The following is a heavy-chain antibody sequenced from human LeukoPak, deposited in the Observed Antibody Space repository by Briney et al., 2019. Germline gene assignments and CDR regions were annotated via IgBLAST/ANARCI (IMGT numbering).Heavy chain of an antibody. CDR3: ARDGGDLGPGTIRGTRFYYHYMDV. Sequence: SQTLSLTCSVSGASISGGSDYWIWIRQPAGKALEYIGRVHTSGNPNYNPSFESRVSISVDRSKNQFSLQLHSVTAADTAVYYCARDGGDLGPGTIRGTRFYYHYMDVWGKGTAVIVSS. V-gene: IGHV4-61*02. CDR1: GASISGGSDY. J-gene: IGHJ6*03. CDR2: VHTSGNP. D-gene: IGHD3-16*01.